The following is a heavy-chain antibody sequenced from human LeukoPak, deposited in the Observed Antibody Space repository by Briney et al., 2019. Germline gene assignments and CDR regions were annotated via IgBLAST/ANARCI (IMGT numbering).Heavy chain of an antibody. CDR1: GFTFSSYA. J-gene: IGHJ1*01. Sequence: PGGSLRLSCAASGFTFSSYAMSWVRQAPGKGLEWVSAISGSGGSTYYADSVKGRFTISRDNSKNTLYLQMNSLRAEDTAVYYCAKDRHDFWSGPRVIPEYFRHWGQGTLVTVSS. D-gene: IGHD3-3*01. CDR2: ISGSGGST. V-gene: IGHV3-23*01. CDR3: AKDRHDFWSGPRVIPEYFRH.